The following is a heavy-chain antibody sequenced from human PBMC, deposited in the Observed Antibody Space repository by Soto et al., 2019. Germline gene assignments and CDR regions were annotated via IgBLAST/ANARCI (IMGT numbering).Heavy chain of an antibody. CDR2: ISGSGANT. CDR1: GFPFSSYA. CDR3: ANHQLWGSYRHSDS. D-gene: IGHD3-16*02. Sequence: EVQLLASGGGLVQPGGSLRLSCTASGFPFSSYAMSWVRQAPGKGLEWVSAISGSGANTYYADSVKGRFSISNDNSKNTLFLQMNSLRAEDTAVYYCANHQLWGSYRHSDSWGQGTLVTVSS. V-gene: IGHV3-23*01. J-gene: IGHJ4*02.